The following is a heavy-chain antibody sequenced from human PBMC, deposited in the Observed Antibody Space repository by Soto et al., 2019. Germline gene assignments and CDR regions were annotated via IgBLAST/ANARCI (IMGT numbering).Heavy chain of an antibody. J-gene: IGHJ6*03. CDR3: ARGYCSSTSCYFSYYYYMDV. D-gene: IGHD2-2*01. CDR1: GFTFSSYS. Sequence: EVQLVESGGGLVQPGGSLRLSCAASGFTFSSYSMNWVRQAPGKGLEWVSYISSSSSTIYYADSVKGRFTISRDNAKNSLYLQMHSLRAEDTAVYYCARGYCSSTSCYFSYYYYMDVWGKGTTVTVSS. V-gene: IGHV3-48*01. CDR2: ISSSSSTI.